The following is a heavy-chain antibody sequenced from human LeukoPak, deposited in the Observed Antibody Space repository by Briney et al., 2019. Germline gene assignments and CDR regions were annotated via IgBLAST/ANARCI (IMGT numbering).Heavy chain of an antibody. J-gene: IGHJ6*02. Sequence: SETLSLTCAVYGGSFSCYYWSWIRQPPGKGLEWIGEINHSGSTNYNPSLKSRVTISVDTSKNQFSLKLSSVTAADTAVYYCARAPYYDFWSGSTHGMDVWGQGTTVTVSS. CDR3: ARAPYYDFWSGSTHGMDV. CDR2: INHSGST. D-gene: IGHD3-3*01. CDR1: GGSFSCYY. V-gene: IGHV4-34*01.